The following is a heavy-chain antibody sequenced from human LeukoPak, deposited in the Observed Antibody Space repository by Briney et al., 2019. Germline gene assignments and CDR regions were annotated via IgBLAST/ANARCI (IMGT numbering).Heavy chain of an antibody. Sequence: GGSLRLSCAASGFTFSTYGMHWVRQAPGKGLEWVAFIRYAGSNKYFADSVKGRFTISRDNSKNTLYLQINSLRPGDTAMYYCAKGPYYNLLTGYPTRYPIDYWGQGTLVTVSS. D-gene: IGHD3-9*01. CDR3: AKGPYYNLLTGYPTRYPIDY. V-gene: IGHV3-30*02. CDR2: IRYAGSNK. J-gene: IGHJ4*02. CDR1: GFTFSTYG.